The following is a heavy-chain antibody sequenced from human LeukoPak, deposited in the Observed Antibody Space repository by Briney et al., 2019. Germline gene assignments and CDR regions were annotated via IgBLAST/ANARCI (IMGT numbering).Heavy chain of an antibody. CDR2: ISWNSGSI. CDR1: GFTFDDYA. Sequence: GRSLRLSCAASGFTFDDYAMHWVRQAPGQGLEWVSGISWNSGSIGYADSVKGRFTISRDNAKNSLYLQMNSLRAEDTALYYRVKEVGAAVGRSSFDYWGQGTLVTVSS. J-gene: IGHJ4*02. V-gene: IGHV3-9*01. D-gene: IGHD6-13*01. CDR3: VKEVGAAVGRSSFDY.